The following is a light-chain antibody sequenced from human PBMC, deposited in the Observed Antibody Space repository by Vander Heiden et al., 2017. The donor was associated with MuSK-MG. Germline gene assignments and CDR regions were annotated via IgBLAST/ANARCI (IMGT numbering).Light chain of an antibody. CDR3: NQHGSWPLT. CDR1: ERVSNH. Sequence: EVVLTQSPVTLSLSPGERATLSCRASERVSNHLSWYQQRPGQAPRLIIYSTFNRAPGIPARFSGSGSGADFTLTISSLEPEDFAVYYCNQHGSWPLTFGAGTKVEIK. V-gene: IGKV3-11*01. J-gene: IGKJ4*01. CDR2: STF.